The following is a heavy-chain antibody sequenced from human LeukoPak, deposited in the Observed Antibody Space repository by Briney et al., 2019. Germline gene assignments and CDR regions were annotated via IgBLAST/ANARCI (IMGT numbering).Heavy chain of an antibody. J-gene: IGHJ5*02. CDR2: IFYSGTT. D-gene: IGHD6-19*01. CDR1: GGSISSTSYY. V-gene: IGHV4-39*01. Sequence: SETLSLTCTVSGGSISSTSYYWGWTRQPPGKGLEWIGSIFYSGTTYYNPSLISRVTISVDTSKNQFSLNLTSVTAADTAVYYCARQRRAVAGQAPGFDPWGQGTLVTVSS. CDR3: ARQRRAVAGQAPGFDP.